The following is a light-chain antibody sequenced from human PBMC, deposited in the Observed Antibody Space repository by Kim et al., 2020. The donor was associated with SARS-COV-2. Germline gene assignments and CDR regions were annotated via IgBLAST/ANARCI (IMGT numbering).Light chain of an antibody. CDR3: QSRDSGGKVI. CDR2: GRN. Sequence: VGWGQTVRSTCQGDSLRHYYATWYQQKQRQAPVLVIYGRNNRPSGIPDRFSGAAAGNTASLTISGTQAEDEADFYCQSRDSGGKVIFGGGTKLTVL. J-gene: IGLJ2*01. CDR1: SLRHYY. V-gene: IGLV3-19*01.